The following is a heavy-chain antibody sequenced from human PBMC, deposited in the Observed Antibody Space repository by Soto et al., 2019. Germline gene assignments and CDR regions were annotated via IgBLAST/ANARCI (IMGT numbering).Heavy chain of an antibody. D-gene: IGHD2-21*02. V-gene: IGHV4-38-2*01. Sequence: SETLSLTCVVSGHSINSAYYWGWIRQPPGKGLEWIGSMYHSGGNFYNPSLQSRVSMSMVTSKNPVSLKLRSATAADTAVYYCAAYDFSGAGDFDIWGRGTRVTVSS. CDR3: AAYDFSGAGDFDI. J-gene: IGHJ3*02. CDR2: MYHSGGN. CDR1: GHSINSAYY.